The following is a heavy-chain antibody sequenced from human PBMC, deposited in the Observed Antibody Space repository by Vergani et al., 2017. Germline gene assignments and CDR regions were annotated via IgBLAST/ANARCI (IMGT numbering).Heavy chain of an antibody. CDR2: IIPIFGTA. V-gene: IGHV1-69*13. CDR3: ARGVVTNYYDSSGYFDY. D-gene: IGHD3-22*01. CDR1: GYTFVTDY. J-gene: IGHJ4*02. Sequence: SGAEVKKPGASVKVSCKASGYTFVTDYIHWVRQAPGQGLEWMGRIIPIFGTANYAQKFQGRVTITADESTSTAYMELSSLRSEDTAVYYCARGVVTNYYDSSGYFDYWGQGTLVTVSS.